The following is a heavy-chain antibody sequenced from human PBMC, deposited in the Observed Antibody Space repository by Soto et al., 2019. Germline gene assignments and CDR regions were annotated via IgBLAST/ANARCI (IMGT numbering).Heavy chain of an antibody. J-gene: IGHJ4*02. CDR2: IIPIFGTT. CDR1: GGSFSRHA. CDR3: ASVWGYSSGRYDSCCDS. D-gene: IGHD2-15*01. Sequence: QVQLVQSGPEVKKTGSSVRVSCKASGGSFSRHAISWVRQAPGQGLEWVGGIIPIFGTTHYAQKFQGRVTITADESSTTAYLELTSQRSEDTAVFYCASVWGYSSGRYDSCCDSRGQGTLVTVSS. V-gene: IGHV1-69*01.